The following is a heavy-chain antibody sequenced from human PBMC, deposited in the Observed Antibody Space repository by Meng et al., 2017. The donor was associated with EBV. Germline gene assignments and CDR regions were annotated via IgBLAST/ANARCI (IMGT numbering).Heavy chain of an antibody. J-gene: IGHJ4*02. CDR3: VRGPPVGVPGPGDY. D-gene: IGHD2-21*01. CDR2: INVGVGYT. V-gene: IGHV1-3*01. CDR1: GYAFTIYI. Sequence: RVATGGEVKNPGASFKVCCKASGYAFTIYILHGVRQAPGKRLEWMGWINVGVGYTKYSQKFQGRVTISSDTSAPTGYMELSSLRSEDTAVYYCVRGPPVGVPGPGDYWGQGTLVTVSS.